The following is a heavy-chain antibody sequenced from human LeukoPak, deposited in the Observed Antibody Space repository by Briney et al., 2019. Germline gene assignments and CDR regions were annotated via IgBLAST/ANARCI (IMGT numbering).Heavy chain of an antibody. CDR2: IYTSGST. D-gene: IGHD3-22*01. V-gene: IGHV4-61*02. Sequence: SQTLSLTCTVSGGSISSGSYYRSWIRQTAGKGLEWIGRIYTSGSTNYNTSLKSRVTISVDTSKNQFSLKLSSVTAADTAVYYCARDSDSYWYFDLWGRGTLVTVSS. CDR1: GGSISSGSYY. J-gene: IGHJ2*01. CDR3: ARDSDSYWYFDL.